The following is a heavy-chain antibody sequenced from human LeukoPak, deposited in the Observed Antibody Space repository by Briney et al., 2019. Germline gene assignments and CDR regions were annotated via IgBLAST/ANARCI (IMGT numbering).Heavy chain of an antibody. J-gene: IGHJ5*02. CDR2: INHSGST. CDR1: GGPFSGYY. CDR3: ARRPGILRYFDWSNWFDP. V-gene: IGHV4-34*01. D-gene: IGHD3-9*01. Sequence: SETLSLTCAVYGGPFSGYYWSWIRQPPGKGLEWIGEINHSGSTNYNPSLKSRVTISVDTSKNQFSLKLSSVTAADTAVYYCARRPGILRYFDWSNWFDPWGQGTLVTVSS.